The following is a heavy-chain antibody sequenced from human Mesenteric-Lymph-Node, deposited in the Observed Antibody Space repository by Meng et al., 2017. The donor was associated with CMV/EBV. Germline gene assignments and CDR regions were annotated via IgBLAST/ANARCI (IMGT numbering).Heavy chain of an antibody. Sequence: AFWCTFTGYSMHWVRQAPGRGLEWMGRIIPNSGGTDYAQKFQGRVTMTIDTSIRTAYMELSRLRSDDTAVYYCARVSDLWFGESLPYWGQGTLVTVSS. V-gene: IGHV1-2*06. CDR2: IIPNSGGT. J-gene: IGHJ4*02. D-gene: IGHD3-10*01. CDR3: ARVSDLWFGESLPY. CDR1: WCTFTGYS.